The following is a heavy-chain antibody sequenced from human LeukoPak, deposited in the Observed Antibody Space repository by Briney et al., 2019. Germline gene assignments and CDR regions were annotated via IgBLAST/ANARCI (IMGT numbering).Heavy chain of an antibody. D-gene: IGHD2-21*02. J-gene: IGHJ6*02. CDR1: GYSFTSYW. V-gene: IGHV5-51*01. Sequence: GESLKISCKGSGYSFTSYWIGWVRQMPGKGLEWMGIIYPGDSETRYSPSFQGQVTISADKPISTAYLQWSSLKASDTAMYYCARLGYCGGDCYSKYYFHGMDVWGQGTTVTVSS. CDR2: IYPGDSET. CDR3: ARLGYCGGDCYSKYYFHGMDV.